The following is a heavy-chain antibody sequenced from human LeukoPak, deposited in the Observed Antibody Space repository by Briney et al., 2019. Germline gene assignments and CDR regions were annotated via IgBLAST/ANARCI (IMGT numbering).Heavy chain of an antibody. D-gene: IGHD6-13*01. CDR1: GDTFTIND. CDR3: ARVTAAGTWAFDI. V-gene: IGHV1-8*01. Sequence: ASVKVSCKASGDTFTINDINWVRQATGQGLEWMGWMNPNSGNTGYAQKFQGRVTMTRNTSISTSYMEQTNLRSEDTAVYYCARVTAAGTWAFDIWGQGTTVTVSS. J-gene: IGHJ3*02. CDR2: MNPNSGNT.